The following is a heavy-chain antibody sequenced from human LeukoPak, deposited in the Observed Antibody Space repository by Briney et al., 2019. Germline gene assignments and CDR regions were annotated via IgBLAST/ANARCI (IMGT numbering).Heavy chain of an antibody. CDR2: ISDSGRNT. D-gene: IGHD6-19*01. CDR1: GFTFSSFA. CDR3: ARDSTRAVAGFDY. Sequence: PGGSLRLSCAASGFTFSSFAMTWVRQAPGEGLEWVSAISDSGRNTYYADSVQGRFTISRDNSKNSLYLQMNSLRAEDTAVYYCARDSTRAVAGFDYWGQGTLVTVSS. V-gene: IGHV3-23*01. J-gene: IGHJ4*02.